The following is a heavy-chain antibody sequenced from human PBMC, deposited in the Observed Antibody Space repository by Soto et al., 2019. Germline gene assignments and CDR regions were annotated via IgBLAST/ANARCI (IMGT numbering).Heavy chain of an antibody. CDR2: IDPSDSYT. J-gene: IGHJ3*02. D-gene: IGHD2-15*01. CDR1: GYSFTSYW. Sequence: GESLKISCKGSGYSFTSYWISWVRQMPGKGLEWMGRIDPSDSYTNYSPSFQGHVTISADKSISTAYLQWSSLKAPDTAMYYCARSRDGGSDAFDIWGQGTVVTVSS. V-gene: IGHV5-10-1*01. CDR3: ARSRDGGSDAFDI.